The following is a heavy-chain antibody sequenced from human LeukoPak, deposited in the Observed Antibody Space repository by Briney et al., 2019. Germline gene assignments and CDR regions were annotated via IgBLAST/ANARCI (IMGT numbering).Heavy chain of an antibody. CDR2: IKQDGSEK. Sequence: PGGSLRLSCAASGFTFSSYWMSWVRQAPGKGLEWVANIKQDGSEKYYVDPVKGRFTISRDNAKNSLYLPMNSLRAEDTAVYYCARDYSTVTTFFDYWGQGTLVTVSS. D-gene: IGHD4-17*01. CDR3: ARDYSTVTTFFDY. J-gene: IGHJ4*02. V-gene: IGHV3-7*01. CDR1: GFTFSSYW.